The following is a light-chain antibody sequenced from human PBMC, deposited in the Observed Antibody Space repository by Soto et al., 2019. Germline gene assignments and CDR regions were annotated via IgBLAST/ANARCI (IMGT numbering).Light chain of an antibody. CDR2: DAS. J-gene: IGKJ1*01. CDR3: QKLVSSPWT. Sequence: AIQLTQSPSSLSASVGDRVTSPCRASQGISSNLAWYQQKPGKAPKLLIYDASSLESGVPSRFSGSGSGTEFTLTISSLQPDDFATYYCQKLVSSPWTFGQGTKVDI. V-gene: IGKV1-13*02. CDR1: QGISSN.